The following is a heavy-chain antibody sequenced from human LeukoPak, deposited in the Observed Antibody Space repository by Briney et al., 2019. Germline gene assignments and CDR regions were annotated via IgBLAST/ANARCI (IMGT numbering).Heavy chain of an antibody. J-gene: IGHJ4*02. Sequence: PSETLSLTCTVSGGSIRSYYWSWIRQPPGKGLEWIGYIYYSGSTNYNPSLKSRVTISVDTSKNQFSLKLSSVTAADTAVYYCARDLGGRQGYWGQGMLVAVSS. V-gene: IGHV4-59*01. CDR2: IYYSGST. CDR1: GGSIRSYY. D-gene: IGHD1-26*01. CDR3: ARDLGGRQGY.